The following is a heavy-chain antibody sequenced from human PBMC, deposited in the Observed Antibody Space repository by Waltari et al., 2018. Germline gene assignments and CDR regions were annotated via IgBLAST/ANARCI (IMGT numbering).Heavy chain of an antibody. Sequence: QVQLVQSGAEVKKPGASVKVSCKASGYTFTAYYMHWVRQAPGQGLEWMGWINPNSGGPNYAQKCHGRVTMTRDTSISTAYRELCRLRSDDTAVYYCARVGPGHSTIFGVVITEGGYFDLWGRGTLVTVSS. CDR2: INPNSGGP. V-gene: IGHV1-2*02. CDR3: ARVGPGHSTIFGVVITEGGYFDL. D-gene: IGHD3-3*01. CDR1: GYTFTAYY. J-gene: IGHJ2*01.